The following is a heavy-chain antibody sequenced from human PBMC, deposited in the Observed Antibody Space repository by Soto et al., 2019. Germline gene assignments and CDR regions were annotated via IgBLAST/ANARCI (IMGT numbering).Heavy chain of an antibody. D-gene: IGHD6-13*01. J-gene: IGHJ4*02. V-gene: IGHV1-69*13. Sequence: SVKVSCKAYGGTFSSYAISWVRQAPGQGLEWMGGIIPIFGTANYAQKFQGRVTITADESTSTAYMELSSLRSEDTAVYYCARPRIAAAGPEYYFDYWGQGTLVTVSS. CDR3: ARPRIAAAGPEYYFDY. CDR1: GGTFSSYA. CDR2: IIPIFGTA.